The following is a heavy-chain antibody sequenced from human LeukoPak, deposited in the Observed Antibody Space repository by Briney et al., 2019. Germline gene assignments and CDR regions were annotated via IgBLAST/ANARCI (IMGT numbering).Heavy chain of an antibody. J-gene: IGHJ4*02. CDR2: ISSSSSYI. CDR1: GFTFSSYS. D-gene: IGHD3-16*02. CDR3: ARDDLGELSSFDY. V-gene: IGHV3-21*01. Sequence: PGGSLRLSCAASGFTFSSYSMNWVRQAPGKGLEWVSSISSSSSYIYYADSVKGRFTISRDNAKNSLYLQMNSLRAEDTAVYYCARDDLGELSSFDYWGQGTLVTVSS.